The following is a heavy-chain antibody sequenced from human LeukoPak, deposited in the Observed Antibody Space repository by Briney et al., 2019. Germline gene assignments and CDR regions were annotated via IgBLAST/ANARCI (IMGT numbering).Heavy chain of an antibody. V-gene: IGHV1-2*02. Sequence: GASVKVSCKASGYIFTDYYMHWVRQAPGQGLEWMGWINPNSGGTNYAQKFQGRVTMTRDTSISTAYMELSRLRSDDTAVYYCARESGTGGSYLQEAFDIWGQGTMVTVSS. CDR2: INPNSGGT. CDR1: GYIFTDYY. CDR3: ARESGTGGSYLQEAFDI. J-gene: IGHJ3*02. D-gene: IGHD1-26*01.